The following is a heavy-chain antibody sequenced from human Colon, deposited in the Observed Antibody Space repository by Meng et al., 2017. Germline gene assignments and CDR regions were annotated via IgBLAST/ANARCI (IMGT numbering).Heavy chain of an antibody. V-gene: IGHV4-4*02. D-gene: IGHD4-23*01. CDR1: GGSITTNSY. CDR2: IDHRGDP. Sequence: QVQVLESGPGLVKPSGTLSLTCAVSGGSITTNSYWSWVRQSPEKGLEWIGQIDHRGDPYYNPSLKSRVTMSVDRSKSQVSLQLTSVTAADTAVYYCARHGGYYQDYWGQGTLVTVFS. J-gene: IGHJ4*02. CDR3: ARHGGYYQDY.